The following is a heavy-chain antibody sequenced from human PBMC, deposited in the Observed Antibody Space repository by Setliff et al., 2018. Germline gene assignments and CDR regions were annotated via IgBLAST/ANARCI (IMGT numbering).Heavy chain of an antibody. D-gene: IGHD3-3*01. CDR3: SRDVYDFRTGQAGP. J-gene: IGHJ5*02. Sequence: GGSLRLSCSASGFTFSSLWMAWVRQAPGKGLEWVANINQGGGAQFYVDSVKGRFIISRDNAKNSLYLHMSSLRADDTAVYYCSRDVYDFRTGQAGPWGQGTLVTVSS. V-gene: IGHV3-7*01. CDR1: GFTFSSLW. CDR2: INQGGGAQ.